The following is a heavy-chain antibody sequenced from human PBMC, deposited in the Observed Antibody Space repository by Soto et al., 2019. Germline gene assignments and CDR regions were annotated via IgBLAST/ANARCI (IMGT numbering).Heavy chain of an antibody. Sequence: GASVKVSCKASGYTFTSYDINWVRQATGQGLEWMGMMNPNSGNTSYAQKFQGRVTMTRDTSTSTVYMELSSLRSEDTAVYYCAKEETTVTTYFDYWGQGTLVTVSS. CDR3: AKEETTVTTYFDY. D-gene: IGHD4-17*01. V-gene: IGHV1-8*01. CDR1: GYTFTSYD. J-gene: IGHJ4*02. CDR2: MNPNSGNT.